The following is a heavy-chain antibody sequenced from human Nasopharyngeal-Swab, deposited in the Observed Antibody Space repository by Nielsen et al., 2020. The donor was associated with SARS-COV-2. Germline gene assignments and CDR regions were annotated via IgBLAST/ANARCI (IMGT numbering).Heavy chain of an antibody. J-gene: IGHJ4*02. V-gene: IGHV5-10-1*01. CDR2: IDPSDSYT. CDR1: GYSFTSYW. Sequence: GGSLRLSCKGSGYSFTSYWISWVRQMPGKGLEWMGRIDPSDSYTNYSPSFQGHVTISADKSISTAYLQWSSLKASDTAMYYCARVGRYCSGGSCYSGYWGQGTLVTVSS. CDR3: ARVGRYCSGGSCYSGY. D-gene: IGHD2-15*01.